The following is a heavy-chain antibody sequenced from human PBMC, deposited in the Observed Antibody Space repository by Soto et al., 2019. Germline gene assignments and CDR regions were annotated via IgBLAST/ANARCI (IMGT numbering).Heavy chain of an antibody. V-gene: IGHV4-31*11. Sequence: QVQLQESGPGLVKPSQTLSLTCAVSGGSISSGAYYWSWIRQHPGKGLEWIGYIYYSGSTYYQPSLKSRAIITLETSKNQFSLKLSSVTAADTAVYYCERFHSSAYSFDFWGQGTLVTVSS. CDR3: ERFHSSAYSFDF. J-gene: IGHJ4*02. D-gene: IGHD3-22*01. CDR1: GGSISSGAYY. CDR2: IYYSGST.